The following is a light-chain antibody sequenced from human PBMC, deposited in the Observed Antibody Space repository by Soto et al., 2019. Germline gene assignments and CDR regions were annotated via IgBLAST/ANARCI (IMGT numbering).Light chain of an antibody. CDR3: QQYYRTPWT. Sequence: DIVMTQSPDSLAVSLGERATINCKSSQSLLYSSNNKIYLAWYQQKPGQPPKLLIYWASTRESGVPDRFGGSGSGTDFTLTISTLQAEDVAVYYCQQYYRTPWTFGQGTKVEIK. CDR2: WAS. CDR1: QSLLYSSNNKIY. J-gene: IGKJ1*01. V-gene: IGKV4-1*01.